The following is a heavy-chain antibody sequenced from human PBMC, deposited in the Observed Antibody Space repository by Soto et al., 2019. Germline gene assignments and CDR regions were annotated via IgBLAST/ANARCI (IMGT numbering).Heavy chain of an antibody. CDR1: GGSISSSSCY. Sequence: QLQLQESGPGLVKPSETLSLTCTVSGGSISSSSCYWGWIRQPPGKGLEWIGSIYYSGSTYYNPPLKRRLTVSVDTAKSQFSLKLSSVTAADTAVYYCARLTVEDGDGYYYYGLDVWGQGTTVTVSS. CDR3: ARLTVEDGDGYYYYGLDV. V-gene: IGHV4-39*01. J-gene: IGHJ6*02. CDR2: IYYSGST. D-gene: IGHD2-21*02.